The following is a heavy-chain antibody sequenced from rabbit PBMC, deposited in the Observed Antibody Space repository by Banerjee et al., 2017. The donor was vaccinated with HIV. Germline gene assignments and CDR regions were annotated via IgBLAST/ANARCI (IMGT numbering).Heavy chain of an antibody. CDR2: IAAGGSGNT. J-gene: IGHJ3*01. V-gene: IGHV1S45*01. CDR1: GFSFSSNYW. Sequence: EESGGDLVKPEGSLTLTCTASGFSFSSNYWICWVRQAPGKGLEWIACIAAGGSGNTYYASWAKGRFTISKTSSTTVTLQMTSLTAADTATYFCARDGSSVPWIDRLDLRGPGTLVTVS. D-gene: IGHD8-1*01. CDR3: ARDGSSVPWIDRLDL.